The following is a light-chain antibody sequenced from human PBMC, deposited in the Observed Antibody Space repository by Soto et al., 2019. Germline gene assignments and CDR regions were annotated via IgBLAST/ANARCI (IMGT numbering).Light chain of an antibody. CDR2: EGI. Sequence: QSALTQPGSVSGSLGQSITISCTGTGSDVGSYKLVSWYQQHPGKAPKLIIFEGINRPSGVSNRFSGSKSDNTASLTISGLQAEDEADYYCCSYVGTWVFGGGTKLTVL. V-gene: IGLV2-23*01. CDR1: GSDVGSYKL. J-gene: IGLJ3*02. CDR3: CSYVGTWV.